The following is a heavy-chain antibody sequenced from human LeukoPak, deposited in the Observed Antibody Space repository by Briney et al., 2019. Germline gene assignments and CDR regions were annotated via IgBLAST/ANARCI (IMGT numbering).Heavy chain of an antibody. V-gene: IGHV3-23*01. CDR2: ISGSGGST. CDR1: GFTFSSYA. J-gene: IGHJ4*02. CDR3: AKDFSRIAAADPFDY. D-gene: IGHD6-13*01. Sequence: GGSLRLSCAASGFTFSSYAMSWVRQAPGKGLEWVSAISGSGGSTYYADSVKGRFTISRDNSKNTLYLQMNSLRAEDTAVYCCAKDFSRIAAADPFDYWGQGTLVTVSS.